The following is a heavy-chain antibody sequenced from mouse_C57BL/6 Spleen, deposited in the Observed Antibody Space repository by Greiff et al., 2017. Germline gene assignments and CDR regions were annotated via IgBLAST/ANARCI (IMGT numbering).Heavy chain of an antibody. CDR3: ARLDDHGPDEAWFAY. CDR1: GYTFTSYW. V-gene: IGHV1-52*01. Sequence: QVQLQQPGAELVRPGSSVKLSCKASGYTFTSYWMHWVKQRPIQGLEWIGNIDPSDSETHYNQKFKDKATLTVDKSSSTAYMQLSSLTSEDSAVYYCARLDDHGPDEAWFAYWGQGTLVTVSA. D-gene: IGHD1-1*02. CDR2: IDPSDSET. J-gene: IGHJ3*01.